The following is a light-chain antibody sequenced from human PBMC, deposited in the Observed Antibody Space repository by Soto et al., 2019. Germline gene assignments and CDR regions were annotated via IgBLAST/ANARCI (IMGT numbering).Light chain of an antibody. J-gene: IGKJ1*01. CDR1: ESVSPSF. CDR3: QQYGSSPQT. V-gene: IGKV3-20*01. CDR2: GAS. Sequence: EIVLTQSPGTLALSPGERAALSCRASESVSPSFLAWYQQKPGQAPRLLIYGASTRATDIPHRFSGSGSGTDFTLTISRLEPEGFAVYYCQQYGSSPQTVGQGTKVDTK.